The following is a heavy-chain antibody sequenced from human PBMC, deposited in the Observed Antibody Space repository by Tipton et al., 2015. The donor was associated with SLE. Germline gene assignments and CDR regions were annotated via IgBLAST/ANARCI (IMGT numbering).Heavy chain of an antibody. V-gene: IGHV4-34*01. D-gene: IGHD1-1*01. CDR1: GGSFSGYY. CDR2: INHSSST. J-gene: IGHJ4*02. CDR3: ARVASRNAIDS. Sequence: TLSLTCAVYGGSFSGYYWSWIRQPPGKGLEWIGEINHSSSTNYNPSLKSRVTISIDTSKNQFSLRVNSVTAADTAMYYCARVASRNAIDSWGQGTPVTVSS.